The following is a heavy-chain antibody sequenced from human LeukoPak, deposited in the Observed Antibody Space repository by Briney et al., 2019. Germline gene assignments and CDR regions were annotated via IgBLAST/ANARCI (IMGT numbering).Heavy chain of an antibody. V-gene: IGHV1-2*02. J-gene: IGHJ6*03. D-gene: IGHD3-10*01. CDR1: GYTFTGYY. Sequence: ASLKVSCKASGYTFTGYYMNWVRQAPGQGLEWMGWINPNSGGTNYAQKFQGRVTKTREPSISTAYMELSSLRSEDTDVYYCARVIRPHYYGSGSYYNGLYYYYYYMDVWGKGTTVTISS. CDR3: ARVIRPHYYGSGSYYNGLYYYYYYMDV. CDR2: INPNSGGT.